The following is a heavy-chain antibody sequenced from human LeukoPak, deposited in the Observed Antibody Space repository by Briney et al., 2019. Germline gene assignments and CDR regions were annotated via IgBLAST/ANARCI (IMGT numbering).Heavy chain of an antibody. CDR1: AYSISSGYY. V-gene: IGHV4-38-2*02. J-gene: IGHJ6*03. CDR2: INHSGST. D-gene: IGHD6-25*01. CDR3: ASSRGYTYYYYYYMDV. Sequence: SETLSLTCTVSAYSISSGYYWGWIRQPPGKGLEWIGEINHSGSTNYNPSLKSRVTISVDTSKNQFSLKLSSVTAADTAVYYCASSRGYTYYYYYYMDVWGKGTTVTVSS.